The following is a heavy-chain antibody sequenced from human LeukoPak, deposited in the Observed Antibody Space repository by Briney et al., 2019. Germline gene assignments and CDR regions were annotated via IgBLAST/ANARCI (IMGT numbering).Heavy chain of an antibody. CDR2: ISYDGSNK. Sequence: GGSLRLSCAASGFTFSSYAMHWVRQAPGKGLEWVAVISYDGSNKYYVDSVKGRFTISRDDSKNTLYLQMNSLRAEDTAVYYCARGYCSGGSCYSAYYYYYYMDVWGKGTTVTASS. CDR3: ARGYCSGGSCYSAYYYYYYMDV. V-gene: IGHV3-30*04. CDR1: GFTFSSYA. D-gene: IGHD2-15*01. J-gene: IGHJ6*03.